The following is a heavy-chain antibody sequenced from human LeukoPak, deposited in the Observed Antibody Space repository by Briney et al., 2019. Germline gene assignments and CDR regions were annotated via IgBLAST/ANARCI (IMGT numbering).Heavy chain of an antibody. V-gene: IGHV1-2*04. CDR3: ARASGYSGYESFPFDY. CDR1: GYTFTGYY. Sequence: ASVKVSCKASGYTFTGYYMHWLRQAPGQGLEWMGWINPNSGGTNYAQKFQGWVTMTRDTSISTAYMELSRLRSDDTAVYYCARASGYSGYESFPFDYWGQGTLVTVSS. J-gene: IGHJ4*02. CDR2: INPNSGGT. D-gene: IGHD5-12*01.